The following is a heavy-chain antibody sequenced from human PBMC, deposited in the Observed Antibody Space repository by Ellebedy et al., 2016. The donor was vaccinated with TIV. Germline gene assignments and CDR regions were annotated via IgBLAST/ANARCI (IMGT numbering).Heavy chain of an antibody. CDR3: ARGYNSALDI. J-gene: IGHJ3*02. CDR2: IKQDGNEK. Sequence: GESLKISCAVSGFTFSSYWMSWVRQAPGKGLEWVANIKQDGNEKYYVDSVKGRFTMSRDNAKNSLYLQMNSLRAEDTDVYYCARGYNSALDIWGQGTMVSVSS. D-gene: IGHD5-18*01. CDR1: GFTFSSYW. V-gene: IGHV3-7*03.